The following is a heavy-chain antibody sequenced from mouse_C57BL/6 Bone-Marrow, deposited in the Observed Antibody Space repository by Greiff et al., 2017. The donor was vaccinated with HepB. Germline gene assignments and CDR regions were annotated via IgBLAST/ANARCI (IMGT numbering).Heavy chain of an antibody. D-gene: IGHD1-1*01. CDR3: ARHYGSSYGYAMDY. CDR1: GFTFSDYY. Sequence: EVQRVESGGGLVQPGGSLKLSCAASGFTFSDYYMYWVRQTPEKRLEWVAYISNGGGSTYYPDTVKGRFTISRDNAKNTLYLQMSRLKSEDTAMYYCARHYGSSYGYAMDYWGQGTSVTVSS. V-gene: IGHV5-12*01. CDR2: ISNGGGST. J-gene: IGHJ4*01.